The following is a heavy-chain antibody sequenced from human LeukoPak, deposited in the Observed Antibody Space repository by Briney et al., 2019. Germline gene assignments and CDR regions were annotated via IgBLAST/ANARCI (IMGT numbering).Heavy chain of an antibody. J-gene: IGHJ4*02. CDR3: AKGYYGSGSYGWFDY. CDR2: ISGSGGST. CDR1: GFTFSSYA. Sequence: GGSLRLSCAASGFTFSSYAMSWVRQAPGKGLEWVSAISGSGGSTYYADSVKGRFTISRDNSKNTLFLHMNSLRAEDTAVYSCAKGYYGSGSYGWFDYWGQETLVTVSS. D-gene: IGHD3-10*01. V-gene: IGHV3-23*01.